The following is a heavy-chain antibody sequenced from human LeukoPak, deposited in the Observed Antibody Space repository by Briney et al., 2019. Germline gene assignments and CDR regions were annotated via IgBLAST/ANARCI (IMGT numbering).Heavy chain of an antibody. D-gene: IGHD3-22*01. CDR3: ARANYDSSGYPYFDY. Sequence: PGGSLRLSCAASGFTFSSYDMHWVRQVTGKGLEWGSAIGTAGDTYYPGPVKGRFTISRENAKNSLYLQMNSLRAGDTAVYYCARANYDSSGYPYFDYWGQGTLVTVSS. CDR1: GFTFSSYD. CDR2: IGTAGDT. V-gene: IGHV3-13*01. J-gene: IGHJ4*02.